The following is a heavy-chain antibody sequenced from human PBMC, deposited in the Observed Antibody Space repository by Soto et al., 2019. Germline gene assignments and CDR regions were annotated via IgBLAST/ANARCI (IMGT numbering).Heavy chain of an antibody. J-gene: IGHJ3*01. CDR2: ISGSGGGA. CDR1: GFTFSNYA. V-gene: IGHV3-23*01. Sequence: PGWSLRLSCAVSGFTFSNYAMNLVRQAPGKGLEWVSVISGSGGGAYYADSVQGRFTISRDNSKNTLYLQMNSLRAEDTAIYYCVREGSGWYSSGSFDFWGRGTMVTVS. D-gene: IGHD6-19*01. CDR3: VREGSGWYSSGSFDF.